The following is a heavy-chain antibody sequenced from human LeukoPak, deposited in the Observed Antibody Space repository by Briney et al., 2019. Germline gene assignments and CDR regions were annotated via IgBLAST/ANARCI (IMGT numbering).Heavy chain of an antibody. CDR1: GFTVSSNY. J-gene: IGHJ4*02. V-gene: IGHV3-66*01. CDR3: ARAAGGTYYFDY. Sequence: GGSLRLSCAASGFTVSSNYMSWVRQAPGKGLEWVSVIYSGGSTYYADSVKGRFTISRDNSKNTLYLQMNSLRAEDTAVYYCARAAGGTYYFDYWGQGTLVTVSS. D-gene: IGHD6-13*01. CDR2: IYSGGST.